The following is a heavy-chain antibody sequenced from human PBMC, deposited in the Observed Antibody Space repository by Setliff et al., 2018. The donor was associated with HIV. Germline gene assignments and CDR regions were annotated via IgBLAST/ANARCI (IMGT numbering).Heavy chain of an antibody. D-gene: IGHD6-19*01. J-gene: IGHJ6*02. V-gene: IGHV4-39*07. Sequence: PSETLSLTCTVSGGSISISSYYWGWIRQPPGKGLEWIGSIYYSGSTYYNPSLKSRVTISVDMSKNQFSLKLRSVTAADTAVYYCAGEEKLSAVAGTMYYYYAMDVWGQGTTVTVSS. CDR1: GGSISISSYY. CDR2: IYYSGST. CDR3: AGEEKLSAVAGTMYYYYAMDV.